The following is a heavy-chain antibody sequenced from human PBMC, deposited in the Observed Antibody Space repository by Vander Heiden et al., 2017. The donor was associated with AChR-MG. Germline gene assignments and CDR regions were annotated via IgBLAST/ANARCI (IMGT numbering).Heavy chain of an antibody. Sequence: QVKLVEPGGGWSKPGGSRDLPGATPGFTFSAHSTRWIRQAPGKGLEWVSYISGGGDTIYYAASVKGRFTISRDNAKKSLYLQMNSLRAEDTAVYYCARDSGHTVDYWGQGTLVTVSS. CDR2: ISGGGDTI. J-gene: IGHJ4*02. V-gene: IGHV3-11*01. CDR1: GFTFSAHS. D-gene: IGHD3-10*01. CDR3: ARDSGHTVDY.